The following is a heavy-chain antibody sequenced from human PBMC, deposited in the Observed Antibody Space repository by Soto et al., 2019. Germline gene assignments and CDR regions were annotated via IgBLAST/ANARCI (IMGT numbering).Heavy chain of an antibody. CDR2: ISGSGGST. CDR3: AKIPRMTTVVHSGYYVMHV. V-gene: IGHV3-23*01. Sequence: GGSLRPSCAASGFTFSSYALTWVRQAPGKGLEWVSAISGSGGSTYYADSVKGRFTISRDNSKNTLYLQMNSLRAEETAVYYCAKIPRMTTVVHSGYYVMHVWGHGPTVTVS. J-gene: IGHJ6*02. CDR1: GFTFSSYA. D-gene: IGHD4-17*01.